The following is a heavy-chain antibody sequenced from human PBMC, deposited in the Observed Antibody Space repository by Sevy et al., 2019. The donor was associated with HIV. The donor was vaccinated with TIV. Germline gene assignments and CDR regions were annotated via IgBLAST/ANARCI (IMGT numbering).Heavy chain of an antibody. Sequence: SETLSLTCSVSGGSISSSTYYWGWIRQPPGRGLEWIGSVYFTGSTYYNPSLESRVTISVDTSKNEFSLKVNSVTAADTAVYYCARLGGLLFFDWSSLNYFDYWGQGTLVTVSS. V-gene: IGHV4-39*01. CDR3: ARLGGLLFFDWSSLNYFDY. D-gene: IGHD3-9*01. CDR1: GGSISSSTYY. J-gene: IGHJ4*02. CDR2: VYFTGST.